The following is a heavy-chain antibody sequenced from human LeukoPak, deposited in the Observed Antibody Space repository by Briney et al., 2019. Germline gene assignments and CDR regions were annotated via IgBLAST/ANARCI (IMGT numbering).Heavy chain of an antibody. Sequence: GGSLRLSCAASGFTFSSHAMSWVRQARGKGLEWLAVIWYDGSNKYYADSVKGRFTISRDNSKNTLYLQMNSLRTEDTAIYYCTKEGAATGTTFGAFDIWGQGTMVTVSS. J-gene: IGHJ3*02. CDR2: IWYDGSNK. CDR1: GFTFSSHA. D-gene: IGHD1-1*01. V-gene: IGHV3-30*02. CDR3: TKEGAATGTTFGAFDI.